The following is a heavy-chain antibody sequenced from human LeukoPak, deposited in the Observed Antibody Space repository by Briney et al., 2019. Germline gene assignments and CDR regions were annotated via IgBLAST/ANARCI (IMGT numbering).Heavy chain of an antibody. V-gene: IGHV3-7*01. Sequence: GGSLRLSCAASGFTFGSYWMSWVRQAPGKGLEWVANIKQDGSEKYYVDSVKGRFTISRDNAKNTLYLQMNSLRAEDTAVYYCANSYCSGGSCLGSSFDYWGQGTLVTVSS. J-gene: IGHJ4*02. CDR2: IKQDGSEK. D-gene: IGHD2-15*01. CDR1: GFTFGSYW. CDR3: ANSYCSGGSCLGSSFDY.